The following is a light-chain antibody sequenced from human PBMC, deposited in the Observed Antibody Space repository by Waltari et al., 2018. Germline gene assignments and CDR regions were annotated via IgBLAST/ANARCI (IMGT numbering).Light chain of an antibody. V-gene: IGLV3-25*03. CDR3: QSSDSSDIFV. J-gene: IGLJ2*01. CDR2: RDN. Sequence: SHELTQSPSVSASPGQTARITCSGDALPRQFGHWYQQKPGQAPVLVIYRDNERHSGIPERFSGSTSGTTITLTITGVQAEDEAEYYCQSSDSSDIFVFGGGTKLTVL. CDR1: ALPRQF.